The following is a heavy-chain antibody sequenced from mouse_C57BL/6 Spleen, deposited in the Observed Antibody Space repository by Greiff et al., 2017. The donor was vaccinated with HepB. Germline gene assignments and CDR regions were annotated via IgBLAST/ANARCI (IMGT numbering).Heavy chain of an antibody. CDR1: GYTFTSHW. D-gene: IGHD1-1*01. Sequence: VQLQQSGPELVRPGASVKISCKAPGYTFTSHWMQWVRQRPGQGLEWIGEIFPGSGSTYYNEKFKGKATLTVDTSSSTAYMQLSSLTSEDSAVYFCARKIHYYGSSSSIAMDYWGQGTSVTVSS. CDR2: IFPGSGST. CDR3: ARKIHYYGSSSSIAMDY. V-gene: IGHV1-56*01. J-gene: IGHJ4*01.